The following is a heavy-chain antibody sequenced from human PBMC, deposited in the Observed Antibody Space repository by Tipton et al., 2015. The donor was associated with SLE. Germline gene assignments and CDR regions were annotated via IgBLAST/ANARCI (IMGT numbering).Heavy chain of an antibody. CDR2: IKSKTDGGTT. CDR3: TTSLSWDYYDST. J-gene: IGHJ4*02. V-gene: IGHV3-15*01. Sequence: SLRLSCAASGFTFSNAWMSWVRQAPGKGLEWVGRIKSKTDGGTTDYAAPVKGGFTISRDDSKNTLYLQMNSLKTEDTAVYYCTTSLSWDYYDSTWGQGTLVTVSS. CDR1: GFTFSNAW. D-gene: IGHD3-22*01.